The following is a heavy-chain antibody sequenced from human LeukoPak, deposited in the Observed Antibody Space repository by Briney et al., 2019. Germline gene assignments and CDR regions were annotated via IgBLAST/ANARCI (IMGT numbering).Heavy chain of an antibody. Sequence: SETLSLTCTISGGSVSDYYWSWIRQSPGKGLEWIGYIYHTGSTSYSPSLKSRVTISVDRSKNQFSLKLSSVTAADTAVYYCARGYCSGGSCYSSYYYSYMDVWGKGTTVTVSS. J-gene: IGHJ6*03. CDR2: IYHTGST. CDR3: ARGYCSGGSCYSSYYYSYMDV. V-gene: IGHV4-59*02. D-gene: IGHD2-15*01. CDR1: GGSVSDYY.